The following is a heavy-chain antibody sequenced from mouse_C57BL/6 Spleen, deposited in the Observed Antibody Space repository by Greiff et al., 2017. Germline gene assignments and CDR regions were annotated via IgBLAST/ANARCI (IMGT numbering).Heavy chain of an antibody. Sequence: VQLQQSGAELVMPGASVKLSCKASGYTFTSYWMHWVKQRPGQGLEWIGEIDPSDSYTNYNQKFKGKSTLTVDKSSSTAYMQLSSLTSEDSAVYYCARSGNLYYFDYWGQGTTLTVSS. CDR2: IDPSDSYT. D-gene: IGHD2-1*01. CDR3: ARSGNLYYFDY. J-gene: IGHJ2*01. CDR1: GYTFTSYW. V-gene: IGHV1-69*01.